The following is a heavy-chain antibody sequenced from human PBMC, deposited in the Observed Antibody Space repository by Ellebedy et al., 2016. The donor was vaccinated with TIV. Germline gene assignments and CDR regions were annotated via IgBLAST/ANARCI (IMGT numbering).Heavy chain of an antibody. CDR1: DFTFSFYW. J-gene: IGHJ4*02. D-gene: IGHD6-19*01. Sequence: GESLKISCADSDFTFSFYWMSWVRQAPGTGLEWVANIDPAGSETNYVDSVKGRFTMSRDNAKSSLFLQMSSLRPDDTAVNYCVRGGGSGNHFEFWGQGTLVAVSS. V-gene: IGHV3-7*01. CDR3: VRGGGSGNHFEF. CDR2: IDPAGSET.